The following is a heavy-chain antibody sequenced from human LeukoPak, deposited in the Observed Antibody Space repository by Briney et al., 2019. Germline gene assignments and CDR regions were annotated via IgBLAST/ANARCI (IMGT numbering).Heavy chain of an antibody. D-gene: IGHD2-2*01. J-gene: IGHJ4*02. CDR1: GGTFSNYA. CDR3: AREYCSSTSCYARTGGY. V-gene: IGHV1-69*05. CDR2: IIPIFGTA. Sequence: SVKVSCKASGGTFSNYAVNWVRQAPGQGLEWMGGIIPIFGTAHYAQKFQGRVTMTRDTSTSTVYMELSSLRSEDTAVYYRAREYCSSTSCYARTGGYWGQGTLVTVSS.